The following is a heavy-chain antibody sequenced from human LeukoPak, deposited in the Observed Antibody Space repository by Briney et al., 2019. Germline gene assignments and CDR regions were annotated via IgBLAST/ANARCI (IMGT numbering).Heavy chain of an antibody. CDR1: GGSISSGGYY. D-gene: IGHD6-13*01. Sequence: PSETLSLTCAVSGGSISSGGYYWSWIRQPPGKGLEWIGYIYHSGSTYYNPSLKSRVTISVDRSKNQFSLKLSSVTAADTAVYYCFGERFKLEGSSSWYTDLYYSYYYMDVWGKGTTVTVSS. V-gene: IGHV4-30-2*01. CDR2: IYHSGST. J-gene: IGHJ6*03. CDR3: FGERFKLEGSSSWYTDLYYSYYYMDV.